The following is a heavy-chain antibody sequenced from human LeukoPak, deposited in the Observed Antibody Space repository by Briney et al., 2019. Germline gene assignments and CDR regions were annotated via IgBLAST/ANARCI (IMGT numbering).Heavy chain of an antibody. J-gene: IGHJ6*02. CDR3: ARDRSSSWSLPRLYYYYGMDV. Sequence: SETLSLTCTVSGGSISSSSYYWGWIRQPPGKGLEWIGSIYYSGSTYYNPSLKSRVTISVDTSENQFSLKLSSVTAADTAVYYCARDRSSSWSLPRLYYYYGMDVWGQGTTVTVSS. V-gene: IGHV4-39*07. D-gene: IGHD6-13*01. CDR2: IYYSGST. CDR1: GGSISSSSYY.